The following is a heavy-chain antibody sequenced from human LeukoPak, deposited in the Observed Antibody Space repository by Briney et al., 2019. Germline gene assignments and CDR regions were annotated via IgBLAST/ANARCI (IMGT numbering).Heavy chain of an antibody. CDR3: ARDVQVGASGLYYYYYMDV. Sequence: ASVKVSCKASGYTFTSYGISWVRQAPGQGLEWMGWIGAYNGNTNYAQKLQGRVTMTTDTSTSTAYMELRSLRSDDTAVYYCARDVQVGASGLYYYYYMDVWGKGTTVTVSS. V-gene: IGHV1-18*01. CDR1: GYTFTSYG. J-gene: IGHJ6*03. D-gene: IGHD1-26*01. CDR2: IGAYNGNT.